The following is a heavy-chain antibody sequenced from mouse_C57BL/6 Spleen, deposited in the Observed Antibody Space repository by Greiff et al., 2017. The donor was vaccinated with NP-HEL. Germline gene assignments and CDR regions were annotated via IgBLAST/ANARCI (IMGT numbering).Heavy chain of an antibody. J-gene: IGHJ2*01. D-gene: IGHD2-3*01. Sequence: EVQVVESGGGLVKPGGSLKLSCAASGFTFSDYGMHWVRQAPEKGLEWVAYISSGSSTIYYADTVKGRFTISRDNAKSTLFLQMTSLRSEDTAMYYCARRDIYDGYYDYWGQGTTLTVSS. CDR3: ARRDIYDGYYDY. CDR1: GFTFSDYG. CDR2: ISSGSSTI. V-gene: IGHV5-17*01.